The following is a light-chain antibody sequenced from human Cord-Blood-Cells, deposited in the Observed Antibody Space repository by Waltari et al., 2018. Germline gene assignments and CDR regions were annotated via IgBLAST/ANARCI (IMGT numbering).Light chain of an antibody. CDR2: KAS. V-gene: IGKV1-5*03. CDR3: QQDNSYSVT. J-gene: IGKJ4*01. CDR1: QSISSW. Sequence: DIQMTQSPSTLSASVGDRVTITCRASQSISSWLAWYQQKPGKAPKLLIYKASSLESGVPSRFSGSGAETEFTLTISSLQPDDFATYYCQQDNSYSVTFGGGTKVEIK.